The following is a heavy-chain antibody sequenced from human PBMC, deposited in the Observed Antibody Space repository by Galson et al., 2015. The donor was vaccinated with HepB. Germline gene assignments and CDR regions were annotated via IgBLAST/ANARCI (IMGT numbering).Heavy chain of an antibody. V-gene: IGHV4-59*08. CDR3: ARLYGSGKGGRDY. D-gene: IGHD3-10*01. Sequence: QVQLQESGPGLVKPSETLSLTCTVSGGSISSYYWSWIRQPPGKGLEWIGYIYYSGSTNYSPSLKSRVTISVDTSKNQFSLKLSSVTAADTAVYYCARLYGSGKGGRDYWGQGTLVTVSS. CDR1: GGSISSYY. J-gene: IGHJ4*02. CDR2: IYYSGST.